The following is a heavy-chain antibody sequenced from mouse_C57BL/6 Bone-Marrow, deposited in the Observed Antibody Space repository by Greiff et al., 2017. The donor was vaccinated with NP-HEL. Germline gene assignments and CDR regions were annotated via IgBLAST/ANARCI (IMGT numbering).Heavy chain of an antibody. V-gene: IGHV1-18*01. J-gene: IGHJ4*01. Sequence: EVQLQQSGPELVKPGASVKIPCKASGYTFTDYNMDWVKQSHGKSLEWIGDINPNNGGTIYNQKFKGKATLTVDKSSSTAYMELRSLTSEDTAVYYCARKALYYDYPHYAMDYWGQGTSVTVSS. CDR2: INPNNGGT. CDR1: GYTFTDYN. D-gene: IGHD2-4*01. CDR3: ARKALYYDYPHYAMDY.